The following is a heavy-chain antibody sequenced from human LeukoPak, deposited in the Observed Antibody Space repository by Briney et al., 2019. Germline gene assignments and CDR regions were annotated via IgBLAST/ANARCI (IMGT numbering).Heavy chain of an antibody. J-gene: IGHJ4*02. CDR3: ARDQDWNDRGGLDY. D-gene: IGHD1-1*01. Sequence: GGSLRLSCAASGFTFSTYSMNWARQAPGKGLEGVSFISTSSSYIYYADSVKGRFTISRDNSKNSLYLQMNSLRAEDTAVYYCARDQDWNDRGGLDYWGQGTLVIVSS. V-gene: IGHV3-21*01. CDR2: ISTSSSYI. CDR1: GFTFSTYS.